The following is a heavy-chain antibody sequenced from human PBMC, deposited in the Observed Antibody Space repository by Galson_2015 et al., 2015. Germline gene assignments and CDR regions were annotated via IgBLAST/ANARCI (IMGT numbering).Heavy chain of an antibody. CDR2: ISYDGSNK. D-gene: IGHD3-10*01. V-gene: IGHV3-30*18. J-gene: IGHJ6*02. CDR1: GFTFSSYG. Sequence: SLRLSCAASGFTFSSYGMHWVRQAPGKGLEWVAVISYDGSNKYYADSVKGRFTISRDNSKNTLYLQMNSLRAEDTAVYYCAKAPRGPNMAYYYYYGMDVWGQGTTVTVSS. CDR3: AKAPRGPNMAYYYYYGMDV.